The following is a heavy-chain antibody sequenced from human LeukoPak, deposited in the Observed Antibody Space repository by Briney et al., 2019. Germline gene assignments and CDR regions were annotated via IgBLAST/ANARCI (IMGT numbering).Heavy chain of an antibody. CDR2: IYYSGST. CDR3: ATSTVVTFFRAFDI. CDR1: GGSISSYY. V-gene: IGHV4-59*01. J-gene: IGHJ3*02. Sequence: PSETLSLTCTVSGGSISSYYWSWIRQPPGKGLEWIGYIYYSGSTNYNPSLESRVTISVDTSKNQFSLKLSSVTAADTAVYYCATSTVVTFFRAFDIWGQGTMVTVSS. D-gene: IGHD4-23*01.